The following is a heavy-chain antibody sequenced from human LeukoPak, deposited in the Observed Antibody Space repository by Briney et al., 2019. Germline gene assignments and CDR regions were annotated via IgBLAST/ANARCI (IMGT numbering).Heavy chain of an antibody. CDR1: GYNFTNYW. V-gene: IGHV5-51*01. CDR2: IYPGDSDT. J-gene: IGHJ3*02. Sequence: GESLKISCKGSGYNFTNYWIGWVRQMAGKGLEWTGIIYPGDSDTRYSPSFQGQVTISADKSISTAYLQWSSLKASDTAMYYCASSSSGSAFDIWGQGTMVTVSS. CDR3: ASSSSGSAFDI. D-gene: IGHD3-22*01.